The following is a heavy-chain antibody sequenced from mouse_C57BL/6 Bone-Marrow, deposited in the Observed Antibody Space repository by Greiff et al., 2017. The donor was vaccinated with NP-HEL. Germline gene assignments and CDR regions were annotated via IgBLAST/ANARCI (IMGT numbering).Heavy chain of an antibody. Sequence: VMLVESGPGLVAPSQSLSITCTVSGFSLTSYAISWVRQPPGKGLEWLGVIWTGGGTNYNSALKSRLSISKDNSKSQVFLKMNSLQTDDTARYYCARVSPSTMITTVFDYWGQGTTLTVSS. CDR2: IWTGGGT. J-gene: IGHJ2*01. CDR3: ARVSPSTMITTVFDY. CDR1: GFSLTSYA. D-gene: IGHD2-4*01. V-gene: IGHV2-9-1*01.